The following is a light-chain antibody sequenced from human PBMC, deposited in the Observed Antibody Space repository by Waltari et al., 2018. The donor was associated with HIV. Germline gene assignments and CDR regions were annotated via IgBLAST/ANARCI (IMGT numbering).Light chain of an antibody. V-gene: IGKV1-17*01. CDR2: AAS. CDR1: QGIRTD. CDR3: LQHNSYPRT. Sequence: DIQMTQSPTSLSASVGDRVTITCRASQGIRTDLGWYQQKPGKAPKRLIYAASSLQSGVPSRFSGSGSGTEFTLTISSLQPEDFATYYCLQHNSYPRTFGQGTKVEIK. J-gene: IGKJ1*01.